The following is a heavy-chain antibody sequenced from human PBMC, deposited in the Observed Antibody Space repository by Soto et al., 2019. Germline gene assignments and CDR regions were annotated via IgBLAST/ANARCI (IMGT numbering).Heavy chain of an antibody. CDR3: AARSRYSYGYDY. J-gene: IGHJ4*02. V-gene: IGHV3-23*01. CDR1: GFTFSSYA. CDR2: ISGSGGST. D-gene: IGHD5-18*01. Sequence: GSLRLSCAASGFTFSSYAMSWVRQAPGKGLEWVSAISGSGGSTYYADSVKGRFTISRDNSKNTLYLQMNSLRAEDTAVYYCAARSRYSYGYDYWGQGTLVTVSS.